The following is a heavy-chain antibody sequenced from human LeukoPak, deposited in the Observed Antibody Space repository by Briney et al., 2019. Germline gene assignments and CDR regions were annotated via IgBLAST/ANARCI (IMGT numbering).Heavy chain of an antibody. CDR3: ARTDCSGGSCYRGYYYYYYMDV. CDR1: GYTFTGYY. J-gene: IGHJ6*03. CDR2: INPNSGGT. V-gene: IGHV1-2*06. Sequence: ASVKVSCKASGYTFTGYYMHWVRQAPGQGLEWMGRINPNSGGTNYAQKFQGRVTMTRDTSISTAYMELSRLRSEDTAVYYCARTDCSGGSCYRGYYYYYYMDVWGKGTTVTVSS. D-gene: IGHD2-15*01.